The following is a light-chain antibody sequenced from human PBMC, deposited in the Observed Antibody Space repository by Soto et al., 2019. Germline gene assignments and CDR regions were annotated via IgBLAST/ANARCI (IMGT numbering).Light chain of an antibody. CDR1: QDISKF. CDR3: QQYDNLPLT. Sequence: DIQMTQSPSSLSASVGDRVTITCQASQDISKFLNWYQQKPGKAPKLLIYDASNLETGVPSRFSGSRSGTDFTFTITSLQPEDIATYYCQQYDNLPLTFGGGTKVEIK. J-gene: IGKJ4*01. V-gene: IGKV1-33*01. CDR2: DAS.